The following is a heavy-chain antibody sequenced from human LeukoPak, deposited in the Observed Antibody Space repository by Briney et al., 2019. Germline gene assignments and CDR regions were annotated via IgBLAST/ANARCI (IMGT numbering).Heavy chain of an antibody. Sequence: PGGSLRLSCAASGFIFRNYNMNWVRQAPGKGLEWVSSVSASGSFIYYAHSVTGRFTISRDNAKNSLYLQMNSLRAEDTAAYYCARDYDDLLTGHSSPYYYYYYMDVWGKGTAVTVSS. J-gene: IGHJ6*03. CDR1: GFIFRNYN. CDR2: VSASGSFI. V-gene: IGHV3-21*01. D-gene: IGHD3-9*01. CDR3: ARDYDDLLTGHSSPYYYYYYMDV.